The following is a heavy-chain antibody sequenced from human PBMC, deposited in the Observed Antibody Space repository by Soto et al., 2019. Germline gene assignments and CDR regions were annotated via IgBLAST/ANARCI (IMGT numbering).Heavy chain of an antibody. CDR3: ARGGSGSRIWWYFDL. CDR1: GYTFTSYY. J-gene: IGHJ2*01. V-gene: IGHV1-46*01. CDR2: INPSGGST. Sequence: QVQLVQSGAEVKKPGASVKVSCKSSGYTFTSYYMHWVRQAPGQGLEWMGIINPSGGSTSYAQKFQGRVTMTRDTSTSTVYMELSSLRSEDTAVYYCARGGSGSRIWWYFDLWGRGTLVTVSS. D-gene: IGHD6-19*01.